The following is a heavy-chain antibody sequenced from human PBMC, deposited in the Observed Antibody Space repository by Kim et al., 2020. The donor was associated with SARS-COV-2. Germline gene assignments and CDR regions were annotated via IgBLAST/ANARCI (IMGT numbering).Heavy chain of an antibody. CDR2: IYYSGST. CDR1: GGSISSYY. CDR3: AREGTSRRDGYHFDY. J-gene: IGHJ4*02. V-gene: IGHV4-59*01. D-gene: IGHD5-12*01. Sequence: SETLSLTCTVSGGSISSYYWSWIRQPPGKGLEWIGYIYYSGSTKYNPSLKSRVTISVDTSKNQFSLKLSSVTAADTAVYYCAREGTSRRDGYHFDYWGQGTLVTVSS.